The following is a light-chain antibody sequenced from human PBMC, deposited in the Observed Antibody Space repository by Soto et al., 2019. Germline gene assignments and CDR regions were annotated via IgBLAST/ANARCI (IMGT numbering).Light chain of an antibody. J-gene: IGKJ1*01. CDR3: QKYISAPWT. V-gene: IGKV1-27*01. Sequence: DIQMTQSPSSLSASVGDRVTITCRASQSISNYLAWYQQKPGKVPKLLIYAASTLQSGVPSRFNGSGSGTDFTLTISSLQPEDVAAYYCQKYISAPWTFGQGTKVEIK. CDR2: AAS. CDR1: QSISNY.